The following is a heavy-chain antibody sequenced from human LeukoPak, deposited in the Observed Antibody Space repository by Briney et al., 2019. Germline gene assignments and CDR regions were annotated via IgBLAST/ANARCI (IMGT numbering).Heavy chain of an antibody. CDR2: INPNSGDT. D-gene: IGHD2-2*01. V-gene: IGHV1-2*06. J-gene: IGHJ4*02. Sequence: ASVKVSCKASGYSLTVYQMHWVRQAPGQGLEWMGRINPNSGDTNYAQKFQGRVTMTRDTSISTAYMELSRLRSDDTAVYYCARDYCSSTSCLFDYWGQGTLVTVSS. CDR3: ARDYCSSTSCLFDY. CDR1: GYSLTVYQ.